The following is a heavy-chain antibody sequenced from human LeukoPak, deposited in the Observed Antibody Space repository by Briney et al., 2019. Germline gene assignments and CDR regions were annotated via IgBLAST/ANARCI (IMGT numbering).Heavy chain of an antibody. D-gene: IGHD3-3*01. J-gene: IGHJ6*03. CDR3: ARDQYDFWSGYQKTYYYYSYMDV. CDR2: ISFDGSNK. CDR1: GFTFSNYA. Sequence: GGSLRLSCAASGFTFSNYAMHWVRQAPGKGLEWVAIISFDGSNKYFADSVKGRFTVSRDNSKNTLYLQMNSLRTEDTAVYYCARDQYDFWSGYQKTYYYYSYMDVWGKGTSVTVSS. V-gene: IGHV3-30-3*01.